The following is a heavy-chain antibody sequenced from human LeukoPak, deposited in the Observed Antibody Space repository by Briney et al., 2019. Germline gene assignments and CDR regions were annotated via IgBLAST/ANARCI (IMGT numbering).Heavy chain of an antibody. Sequence: PGGSLRLSCAASGFTFSSYSMNWVRQAPGKGLEWVSSISSSSSYVYYADSVKGRFTISRDNAKNSLYLQMNSLRAEDTAVYYCARGRPHGNDYWGQGTLVTVSS. D-gene: IGHD4-23*01. V-gene: IGHV3-21*01. CDR3: ARGRPHGNDY. CDR1: GFTFSSYS. CDR2: ISSSSSYV. J-gene: IGHJ4*02.